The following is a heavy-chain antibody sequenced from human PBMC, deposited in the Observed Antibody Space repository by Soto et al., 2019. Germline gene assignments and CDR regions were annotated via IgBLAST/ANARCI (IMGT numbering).Heavy chain of an antibody. CDR3: ARMSTLATVTTVTRDY. Sequence: ETLSLTCAVYGGSFSGYYWSWIRQPPGKGLEWIGEINHSGSTNYNPSLKSRVTISVDTSKNQFSLKLSSVTAADTAVYYCARMSTLATVTTVTRDYWGQGTLVTVSS. J-gene: IGHJ4*02. CDR1: GGSFSGYY. CDR2: INHSGST. D-gene: IGHD4-17*01. V-gene: IGHV4-34*01.